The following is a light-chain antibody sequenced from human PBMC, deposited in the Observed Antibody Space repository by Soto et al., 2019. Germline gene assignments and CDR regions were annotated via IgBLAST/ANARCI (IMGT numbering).Light chain of an antibody. CDR2: GVN. J-gene: IGLJ1*01. V-gene: IGLV2-23*02. Sequence: QSVLTQPASVSGSPGQSITISCSGTISDFVLYNYVSWYQQHPGKAPKLMIYGVNNRPSGVSNRFSGSKSGNTASLTISGLQAEDEADYFCCSYAGSATYVFGTGTKLTVL. CDR3: CSYAGSATYV. CDR1: ISDFVLYNY.